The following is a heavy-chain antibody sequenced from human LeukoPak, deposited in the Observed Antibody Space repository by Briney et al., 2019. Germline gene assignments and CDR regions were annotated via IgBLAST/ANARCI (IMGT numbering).Heavy chain of an antibody. J-gene: IGHJ3*02. D-gene: IGHD1-26*01. CDR3: ARIEWERLGRAFDI. CDR1: GFTVSDNY. V-gene: IGHV3-53*01. Sequence: GGSLRLSCAASGFTVSDNYMTWVRQAPGKGLEWVSRIYNTGATHYAESVKGRFTISRDNSKNTLFLQMNSLRAEDMAVYYCARIEWERLGRAFDIWGQGTMVTVSS. CDR2: IYNTGAT.